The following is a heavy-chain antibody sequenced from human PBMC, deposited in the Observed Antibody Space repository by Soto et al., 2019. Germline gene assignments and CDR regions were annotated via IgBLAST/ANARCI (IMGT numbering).Heavy chain of an antibody. J-gene: IGHJ5*02. V-gene: IGHV4-4*02. CDR2: IYHSGTT. CDR3: ARRRCLGVRCYEGNWLDP. D-gene: IGHD2-8*01. Sequence: SETLSLTCAVSGDSISSHILWSWVRQSPGKGLEWLGNIYHSGTTNYNPSLKSRVTISVDKSNNQFSLKLTSVTAADAALYYCARRRCLGVRCYEGNWLDPWGQGILVTVSS. CDR1: GDSISSHIL.